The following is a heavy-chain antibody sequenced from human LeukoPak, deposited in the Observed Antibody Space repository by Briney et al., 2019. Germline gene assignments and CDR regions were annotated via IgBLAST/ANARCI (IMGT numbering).Heavy chain of an antibody. V-gene: IGHV3-23*01. D-gene: IGHD3-10*01. CDR2: ISGSGGST. Sequence: GGSLRLSCAAYGFPFSSYAMTWVRQAPGKGLEWFSTISGSGGSTYYADSVKGRFTISRDNSKNTLYLQMNSLRAEDTAVYYCAKSGTIPYYFDYWGQGTLVTVSS. CDR3: AKSGTIPYYFDY. J-gene: IGHJ4*02. CDR1: GFPFSSYA.